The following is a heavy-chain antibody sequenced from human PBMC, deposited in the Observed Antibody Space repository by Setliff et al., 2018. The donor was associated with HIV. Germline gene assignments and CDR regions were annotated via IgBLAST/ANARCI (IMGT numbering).Heavy chain of an antibody. J-gene: IGHJ4*02. D-gene: IGHD2-15*01. Sequence: ASVKVSCKASGYTFTSYGVTWVRQAPGQGLEWMGWISVYNGNTNYAQKLQGRVTMTTDTSASTAYMELRSLRSDDTAVYYCARVYCSGGSCFTFDYWGQGTLVTVSS. CDR3: ARVYCSGGSCFTFDY. CDR1: GYTFTSYG. CDR2: ISVYNGNT. V-gene: IGHV1-18*01.